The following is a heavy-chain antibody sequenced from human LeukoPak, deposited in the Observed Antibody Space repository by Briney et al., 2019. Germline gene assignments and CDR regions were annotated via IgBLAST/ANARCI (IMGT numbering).Heavy chain of an antibody. CDR2: IGTSGDT. Sequence: GGSLRLSCASSGFSFSRYEMHWVRQGTGKRLEWVSAIGTSGDTFYAGSVKGRFTISRENAKGSLYLQMNSLSAGDTAVYYCVREGRGRSGTSAYDIWGQGTVVSVST. D-gene: IGHD6-19*01. CDR1: GFSFSRYE. V-gene: IGHV3-13*01. J-gene: IGHJ3*02. CDR3: VREGRGRSGTSAYDI.